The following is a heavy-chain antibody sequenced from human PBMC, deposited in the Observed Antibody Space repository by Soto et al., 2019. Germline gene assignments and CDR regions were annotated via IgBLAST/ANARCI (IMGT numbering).Heavy chain of an antibody. V-gene: IGHV5-51*01. Sequence: GESLKISCKGSGYSFTSYWIGWVRQMPGKGLEWMGIIYPGDSDTRYSPSFQGQVTISADKSISTAYLQWSSLKASDTAMYYCARQRHSGSYAASWFAFDIWGQGTMVTRLL. CDR1: GYSFTSYW. CDR3: ARQRHSGSYAASWFAFDI. D-gene: IGHD1-26*01. CDR2: IYPGDSDT. J-gene: IGHJ3*02.